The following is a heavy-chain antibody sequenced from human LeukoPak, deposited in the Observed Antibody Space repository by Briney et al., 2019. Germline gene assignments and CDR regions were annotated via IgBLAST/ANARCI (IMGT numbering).Heavy chain of an antibody. J-gene: IGHJ4*02. Sequence: SVKVSCKASGGTFSSYAISWVRQAPGQGLAWMGRIIPILGIANYAQKFQGRVTITADKSTSTAYMELSSLRSEDTAVYYCASSLSGGYSYFDYWGQGTLVTVSS. CDR3: ASSLSGGYSYFDY. CDR2: IIPILGIA. D-gene: IGHD3-22*01. V-gene: IGHV1-69*04. CDR1: GGTFSSYA.